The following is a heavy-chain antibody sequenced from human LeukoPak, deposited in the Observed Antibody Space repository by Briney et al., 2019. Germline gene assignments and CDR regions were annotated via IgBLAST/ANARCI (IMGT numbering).Heavy chain of an antibody. CDR1: GYTFTSYD. CDR2: INAISGNK. D-gene: IGHD6-6*01. Sequence: GASVKVSCKTSGYTFTSYDINWVRQATGQGLEWMGWINAISGNKGYAQKFKGRVTMTKNTSMSTAYMKRSSLRSADTAVYYCAREDIAALALGLWGQGTLVTVSS. J-gene: IGHJ4*02. V-gene: IGHV1-8*01. CDR3: AREDIAALALGL.